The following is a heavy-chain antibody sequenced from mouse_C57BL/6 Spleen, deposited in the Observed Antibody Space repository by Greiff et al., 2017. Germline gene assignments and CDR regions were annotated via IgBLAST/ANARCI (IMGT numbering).Heavy chain of an antibody. CDR3: TRENGYDVGGFDY. D-gene: IGHD2-2*01. J-gene: IGHJ2*01. V-gene: IGHV5-9-1*02. CDR1: GFTFSSYA. Sequence: EVKLVESGEGLVKPGGSLNLSCAASGFTFSSYAMSWVRQTPEKRLEWVAYISSGGDYIYYADTVTGRFTISRDNARNTLYLQMSSRKAEDTASYDCTRENGYDVGGFDYWGQGTTLTVSS. CDR2: ISSGGDYI.